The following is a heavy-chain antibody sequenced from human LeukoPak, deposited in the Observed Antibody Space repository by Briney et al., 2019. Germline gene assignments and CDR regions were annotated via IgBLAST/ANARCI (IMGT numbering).Heavy chain of an antibody. D-gene: IGHD4-17*01. CDR3: AKDRDGDYQKIDY. CDR2: ISGSGGST. V-gene: IGHV3-23*01. J-gene: IGHJ4*02. Sequence: GGSLRLSCAASGFIFSSYAMSWVRQAPGKGLEWVSAISGSGGSTYYADSVKGRFTISRDNSKNTLYLQMNSLRAEDTAVYYCAKDRDGDYQKIDYWGQGTLVTVSS. CDR1: GFIFSSYA.